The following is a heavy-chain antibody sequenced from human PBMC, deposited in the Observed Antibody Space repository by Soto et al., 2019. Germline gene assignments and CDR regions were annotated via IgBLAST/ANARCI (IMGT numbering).Heavy chain of an antibody. CDR3: ARDKITGLFDY. J-gene: IGHJ4*02. CDR2: INHSGST. D-gene: IGHD2-8*02. CDR1: GGSFSGYY. V-gene: IGHV4-34*01. Sequence: SETLSLTCAVYGGSFSGYYWTWIRQPPGTGLEWIGEINHSGSTNYNPSLKSRVTISVDTSKNQFSLKLTSVTAADAAVYGCARDKITGLFDYWGQGTLVTVSS.